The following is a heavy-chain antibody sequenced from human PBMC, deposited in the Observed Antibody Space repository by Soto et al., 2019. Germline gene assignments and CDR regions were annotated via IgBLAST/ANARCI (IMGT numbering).Heavy chain of an antibody. V-gene: IGHV3-23*01. Sequence: LRLSCAAYGFTFSNYAMSGVRQAPGKGLEWVSAISGSGESTFYGDYVKGRFTVSRDNSKNTLYLQMNSLGVEDTAEYYCAKGGGSCCFDCWGQGTLVTVSS. D-gene: IGHD2-15*01. CDR2: ISGSGEST. CDR3: AKGGGSCCFDC. J-gene: IGHJ4*02. CDR1: GFTFSNYA.